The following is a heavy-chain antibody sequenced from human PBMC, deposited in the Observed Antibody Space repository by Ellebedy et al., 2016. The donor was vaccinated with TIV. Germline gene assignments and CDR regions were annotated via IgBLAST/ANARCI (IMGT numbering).Heavy chain of an antibody. Sequence: MPSETLSLTCTVSGDSSSSHYWSWIRQSPGKGLEWIGYTYYGGSPKYNPSLKSRVTISVDTSKNQLSLKLASVTVADTAVYYCARLSALTFDGMDVWGQGTTVTVSS. CDR1: GDSSSSHY. J-gene: IGHJ6*02. CDR3: ARLSALTFDGMDV. CDR2: TYYGGSP. D-gene: IGHD1-14*01. V-gene: IGHV4-59*08.